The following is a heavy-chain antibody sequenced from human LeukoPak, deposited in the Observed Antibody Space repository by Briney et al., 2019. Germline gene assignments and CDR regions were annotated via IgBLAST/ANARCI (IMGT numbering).Heavy chain of an antibody. CDR3: ARDSGSGNNDY. V-gene: IGHV1-3*04. CDR2: INTGNGNT. Sequence: GASVKVSCKASGYTFTTYAMHWVRQAPGQRLEWMGWINTGNGNTKYSQKFQGRVTITRDTSASTAYMELSSLRSEDAAVYYCARDSGSGNNDYWGQGTLVTVSS. D-gene: IGHD1-26*01. J-gene: IGHJ4*02. CDR1: GYTFTTYA.